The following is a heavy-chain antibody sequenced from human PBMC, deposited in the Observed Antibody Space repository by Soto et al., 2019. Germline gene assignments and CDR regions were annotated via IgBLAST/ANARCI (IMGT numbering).Heavy chain of an antibody. CDR1: GFTFSSYA. V-gene: IGHV3-30-3*01. D-gene: IGHD6-19*01. CDR2: ISYGGSNK. J-gene: IGHJ5*02. Sequence: PGGSLRLSCAASGFTFSSYAMHWVRQAPGKGLEWVAVISYGGSNKYYADSVKGRFTISRDNSKNTLYLQMNSLRAEDTAVYYCARDLGGIAVDWFDPWGQGTLVTVSS. CDR3: ARDLGGIAVDWFDP.